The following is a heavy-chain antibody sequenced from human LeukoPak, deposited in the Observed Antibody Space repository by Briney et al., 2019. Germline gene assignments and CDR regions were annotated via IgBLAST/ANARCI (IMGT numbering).Heavy chain of an antibody. CDR3: AIRYGSGEKYYYYYYMDV. V-gene: IGHV3-23*01. Sequence: GGSLRLSCAASGFTFSNYAMSWVRQAPGKGLEWVSGISESGGSTYYGDSVKGRFTISRDNSKNTLYLQMNSLRAEDTAVYYCAIRYGSGEKYYYYYYMDVWGKGTTVTVSS. D-gene: IGHD3-10*01. J-gene: IGHJ6*03. CDR2: ISESGGST. CDR1: GFTFSNYA.